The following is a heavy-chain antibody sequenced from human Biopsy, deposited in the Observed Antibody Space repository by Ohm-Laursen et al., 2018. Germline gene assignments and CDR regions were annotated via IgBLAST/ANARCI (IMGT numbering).Heavy chain of an antibody. J-gene: IGHJ3*02. D-gene: IGHD1-1*01. CDR1: GFSFSSYG. Sequence: CAASGFSFSSYGMHWVRQAPGKGLEWVAVLWYDGTNKYYADSVKGRFTISRDNSKNTLYLQMNSLRAEDTAMYYCARPTNARAGGAPFDIWGQGTMVTVSS. CDR3: ARPTNARAGGAPFDI. CDR2: LWYDGTNK. V-gene: IGHV3-33*08.